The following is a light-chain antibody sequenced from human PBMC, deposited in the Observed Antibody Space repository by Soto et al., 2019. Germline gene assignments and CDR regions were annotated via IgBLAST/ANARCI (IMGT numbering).Light chain of an antibody. V-gene: IGLV2-23*02. CDR3: CSYAGSSWV. CDR2: EVS. Sequence: QSALTQPASVSGSPGQSITISCTGTSSDVGSYNLVSWYQQHPGKAPKLMIYEVSKRPSGVSNRFSGSKSGNTASLTSSGLQAEGEADYFCCSYAGSSWVFGGGTKLTVL. J-gene: IGLJ3*02. CDR1: SSDVGSYNL.